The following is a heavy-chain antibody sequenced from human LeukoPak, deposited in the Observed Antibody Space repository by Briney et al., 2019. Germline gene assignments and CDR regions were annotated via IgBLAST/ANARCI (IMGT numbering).Heavy chain of an antibody. J-gene: IGHJ5*02. V-gene: IGHV3-33*01. CDR3: ARVKQQLVGSGWFDP. D-gene: IGHD6-13*01. Sequence: GGSLRLSCAASGFTFSSYGMHWVRQAPGKGLEWVAVIWYDGSNKYYADSVKGRFTISRDNSKNTLYLQMNSLRAEDTAVYYCARVKQQLVGSGWFDPWAREPWSPSPQ. CDR2: IWYDGSNK. CDR1: GFTFSSYG.